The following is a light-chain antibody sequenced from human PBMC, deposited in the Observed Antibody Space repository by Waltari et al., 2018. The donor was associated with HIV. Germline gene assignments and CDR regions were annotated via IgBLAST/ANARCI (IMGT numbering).Light chain of an antibody. J-gene: IGLJ3*02. CDR2: KES. CDR3: YSAADNSGL. CDR1: LLAKKY. V-gene: IGLV3-27*01. Sequence: SYELTQPSSVSVSPGQTARITCSGALLAKKYVRWFQQRPVQAPVLVMYKESERPSVIPARFSGSSSGTTVSLTIGGAQVDDEADYYCYSAADNSGLFGGGTKLTVL.